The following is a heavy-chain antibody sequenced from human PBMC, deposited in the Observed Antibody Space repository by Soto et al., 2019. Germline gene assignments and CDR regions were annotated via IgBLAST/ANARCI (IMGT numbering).Heavy chain of an antibody. CDR2: ISYDGSNK. CDR3: AKRLYCSGGSCYGDYYYYGMDV. D-gene: IGHD2-15*01. V-gene: IGHV3-30*18. Sequence: QVQLVESGGGVVQPGRSLRLSCAASGFTFSSYGMHWVRQAPGKGLEWVAVISYDGSNKHYADSVKGRFTISRDNSKNTLYLQMNSLRAEDTAVYYCAKRLYCSGGSCYGDYYYYGMDVWGQGTTVTVSS. J-gene: IGHJ6*02. CDR1: GFTFSSYG.